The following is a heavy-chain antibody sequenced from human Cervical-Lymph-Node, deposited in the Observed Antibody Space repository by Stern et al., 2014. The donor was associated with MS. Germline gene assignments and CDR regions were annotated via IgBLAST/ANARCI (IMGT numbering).Heavy chain of an antibody. Sequence: EVHLVESGPEVKRPGESLKISCQASGYTFTSYWIGWVRQMPGTGLEGVGTIFPGGSDIRYSPSFKGRVTISANKSSSTAYLQWNNLKASDTAIYYCARQRYFDYWGQGTLVTVSS. CDR3: ARQRYFDY. CDR1: GYTFTSYW. J-gene: IGHJ4*02. V-gene: IGHV5-51*01. CDR2: IFPGGSDI.